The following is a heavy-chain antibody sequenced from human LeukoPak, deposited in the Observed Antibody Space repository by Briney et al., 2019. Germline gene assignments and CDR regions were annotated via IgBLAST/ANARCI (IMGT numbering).Heavy chain of an antibody. Sequence: SETLSLTCTVSGDSISSSSYYWGWIRQPPGKGVEFIGNIYYTGSTYYNPSLKSRVTISVDTSKNQFSLKLRSVTAADTAVYYCARDGSNGAAAGGFDYWGQGTLVTVSS. V-gene: IGHV4-39*07. CDR2: IYYTGST. CDR1: GDSISSSSYY. J-gene: IGHJ4*02. CDR3: ARDGSNGAAAGGFDY. D-gene: IGHD6-13*01.